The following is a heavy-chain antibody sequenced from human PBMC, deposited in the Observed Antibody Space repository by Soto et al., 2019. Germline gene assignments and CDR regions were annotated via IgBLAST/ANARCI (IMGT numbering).Heavy chain of an antibody. J-gene: IGHJ5*02. CDR3: ARVVPPEPWSWFDP. V-gene: IGHV4-31*03. CDR1: GGSISSGGYY. Sequence: QVQLQESGPGLVKPSQTLSLTCTVSGGSISSGGYYWSWIRQHPGKGLEWIGYIYYSGSTYYNPSLKRRVTISVDTSKNQFSLKLSSVTAADTAVYYCARVVPPEPWSWFDPWGQGTLVTVSS. D-gene: IGHD1-1*01. CDR2: IYYSGST.